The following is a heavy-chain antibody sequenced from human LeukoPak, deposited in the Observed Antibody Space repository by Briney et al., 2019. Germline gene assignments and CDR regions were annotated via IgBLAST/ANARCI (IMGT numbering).Heavy chain of an antibody. CDR2: INKDGSSK. CDR1: GFTFSSYW. J-gene: IGHJ4*02. CDR3: ARHLSGVTGYTYGRGIDY. D-gene: IGHD5-18*01. Sequence: PGGSLRLSCGASGFTFSSYWMNWFGRAPAKGLEWVANINKDGSSKYYVDYVKGRFTISRDSAKTSLYLQMISLRAEDTAVYYCARHLSGVTGYTYGRGIDYWGQGTLVTVSS. V-gene: IGHV3-7*01.